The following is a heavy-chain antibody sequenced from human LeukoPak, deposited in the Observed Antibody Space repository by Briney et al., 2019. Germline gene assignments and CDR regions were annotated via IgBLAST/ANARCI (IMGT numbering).Heavy chain of an antibody. CDR3: ARGSSLGIWESPWVVAARFDP. Sequence: ASVKVSCKASGYSFTSYDINWMRQATGQGPEWMGWMNPNSGNTGYAPKFQGRVTMTRNTSISTAYMELSSLRSEDTAVYYCARGSSLGIWESPWVVAARFDPWGQGTLVTVSS. CDR1: GYSFTSYD. D-gene: IGHD3-3*01. V-gene: IGHV1-8*01. CDR2: MNPNSGNT. J-gene: IGHJ5*02.